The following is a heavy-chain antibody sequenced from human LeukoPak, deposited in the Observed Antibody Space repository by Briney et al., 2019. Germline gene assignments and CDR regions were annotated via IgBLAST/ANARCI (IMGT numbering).Heavy chain of an antibody. J-gene: IGHJ4*02. CDR1: GFTFSSHG. V-gene: IGHV3-30*02. CDR3: AKSNKDISVCYSLDY. D-gene: IGHD2-15*01. Sequence: GGSLRLSCVASGFTFSSHGMHWVRQAPGKGLEWVAFMRYDGTSKQYTDSVKGRFTVSRDNSKNILYLQMSSLRPEDTAIYYRAKSNKDISVCYSLDYWGQGTLATVSP. CDR2: MRYDGTSK.